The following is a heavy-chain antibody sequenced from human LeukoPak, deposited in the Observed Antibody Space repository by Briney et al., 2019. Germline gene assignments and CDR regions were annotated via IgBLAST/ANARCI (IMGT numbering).Heavy chain of an antibody. V-gene: IGHV4-34*01. CDR2: IYHSETT. Sequence: PSETLSLTCAVYGGSFSGYYWSWIRQPPGKGLEWIGTIYHSETTYYNPSLKSRVTISVDTSKNQFSLKLSSVTAADTAVYYCARAPYSGSYYVGYFVDYWGQGTLVTVSS. J-gene: IGHJ4*02. CDR3: ARAPYSGSYYVGYFVDY. CDR1: GGSFSGYY. D-gene: IGHD1-26*01.